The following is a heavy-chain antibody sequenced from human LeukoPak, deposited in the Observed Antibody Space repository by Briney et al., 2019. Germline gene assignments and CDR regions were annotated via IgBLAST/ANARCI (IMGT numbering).Heavy chain of an antibody. V-gene: IGHV4-59*01. Sequence: SETLSLTCSVSGGSISTYYWSWIRQPPGKGLEWIGYIYYSGSTNYNPSLKSRVTISADTSKDQFSLKLNSVTAADTAVYYCARGCGGSCHNDYWGQGTPVTVSS. J-gene: IGHJ4*02. CDR1: GGSISTYY. D-gene: IGHD2-15*01. CDR3: ARGCGGSCHNDY. CDR2: IYYSGST.